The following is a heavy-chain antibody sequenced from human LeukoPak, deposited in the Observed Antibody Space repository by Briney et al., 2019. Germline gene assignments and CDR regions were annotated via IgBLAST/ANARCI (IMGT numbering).Heavy chain of an antibody. D-gene: IGHD6-19*01. CDR1: GGSISNHY. CDR3: ARGRLAVAGLTTNNYFDY. J-gene: IGHJ4*02. V-gene: IGHV4-59*11. Sequence: SETLSLTCTVSGGSISNHYWSWIRQRPGKGLEWIGYIYYSGSTNYNPSLKSQVTISVDTSKNQFSLNLSSVTAADTAIYYCARGRLAVAGLTTNNYFDYWGQGTLVTVSS. CDR2: IYYSGST.